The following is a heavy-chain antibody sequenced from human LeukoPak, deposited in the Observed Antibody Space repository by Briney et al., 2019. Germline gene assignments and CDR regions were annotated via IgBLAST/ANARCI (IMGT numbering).Heavy chain of an antibody. Sequence: GGPLRLSCAAAGFAFSNYWMHWVRQAPGKGLVWVSRIKSDGRTNYADSVKGRFTISRDNAKNTVSLQMNSLRAEDTGVYYCARAPSEIGGYYPEYFRHWGQGTLVTVSS. D-gene: IGHD3-22*01. CDR2: IKSDGRT. CDR3: ARAPSEIGGYYPEYFRH. J-gene: IGHJ1*01. V-gene: IGHV3-74*01. CDR1: GFAFSNYW.